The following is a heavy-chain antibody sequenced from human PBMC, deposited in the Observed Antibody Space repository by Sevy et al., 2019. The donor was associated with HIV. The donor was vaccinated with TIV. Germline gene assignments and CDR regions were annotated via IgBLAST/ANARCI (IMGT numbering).Heavy chain of an antibody. CDR2: IWYDGSNK. Sequence: GGSLRLSCAASGFTFSSYGMHWVRQAPGKGLEWVAVIWYDGSNKYYADSVKGRFTISRDNSKNTLYLQMNSLRAEDTAVYYCARDNLLPVMVSMVRGALSYYFDYWGQGTLVTVSS. V-gene: IGHV3-33*01. J-gene: IGHJ4*02. CDR1: GFTFSSYG. D-gene: IGHD3-10*01. CDR3: ARDNLLPVMVSMVRGALSYYFDY.